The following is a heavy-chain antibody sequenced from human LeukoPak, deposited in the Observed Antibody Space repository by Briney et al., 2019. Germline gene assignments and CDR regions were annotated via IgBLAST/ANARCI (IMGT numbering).Heavy chain of an antibody. CDR2: ISHSGRT. CDR3: TMGYDSSPPY. D-gene: IGHD3-22*01. Sequence: SSETLSLTCAVYGGSFRGNYWTWIRQPPGKGLEWIGEISHSGRTNYNPSLKSRDAISLDTSKNQFSLKLSSVTAADTAVYFCTMGYDSSPPYWGQGPLVTVSS. J-gene: IGHJ4*02. CDR1: GGSFRGNY. V-gene: IGHV4-34*01.